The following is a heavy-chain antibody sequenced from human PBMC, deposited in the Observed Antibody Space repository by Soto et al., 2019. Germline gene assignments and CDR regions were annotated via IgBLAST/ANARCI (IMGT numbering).Heavy chain of an antibody. Sequence: ASVKGSCKASGYTFTSYDINWVRQATGQRLEWMGWMNPNSGNTGYAQKFQGRVTMTRNTSISTAYMELSSLRSEDTAVYYCARGRRFLEWLLVVGAFDIWGQGTMVTVSS. D-gene: IGHD3-3*01. CDR3: ARGRRFLEWLLVVGAFDI. V-gene: IGHV1-8*01. J-gene: IGHJ3*02. CDR2: MNPNSGNT. CDR1: GYTFTSYD.